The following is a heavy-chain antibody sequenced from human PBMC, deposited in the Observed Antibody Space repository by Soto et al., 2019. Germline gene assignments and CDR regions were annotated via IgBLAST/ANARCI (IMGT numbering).Heavy chain of an antibody. Sequence: ASVKVSCKASGYTFTSYGIHCVRQAPGQRLEWMGWINAANGDTKYSPKFQGRVTITRDTSASTAYMELSSLRSEDTAVYYCVRRHVSATDIDWFDPWGQGTLVTVSS. CDR2: INAANGDT. D-gene: IGHD2-15*01. CDR1: GYTFTSYG. J-gene: IGHJ5*02. V-gene: IGHV1-3*01. CDR3: VRRHVSATDIDWFDP.